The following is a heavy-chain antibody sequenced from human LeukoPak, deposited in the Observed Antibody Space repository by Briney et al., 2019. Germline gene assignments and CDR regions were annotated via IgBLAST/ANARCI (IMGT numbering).Heavy chain of an antibody. D-gene: IGHD3-22*01. Sequence: PGESLGLSCAASGFTFSSYGMHWVRQAPGKGLEWVAVISYDGSNKYYADSVKGRFTISRDNSKNTLYLQMNSLRAEDTAVYYCAKSTEYYYDSSPADYWGQGTLVTVSS. CDR2: ISYDGSNK. CDR1: GFTFSSYG. J-gene: IGHJ4*02. V-gene: IGHV3-30*18. CDR3: AKSTEYYYDSSPADY.